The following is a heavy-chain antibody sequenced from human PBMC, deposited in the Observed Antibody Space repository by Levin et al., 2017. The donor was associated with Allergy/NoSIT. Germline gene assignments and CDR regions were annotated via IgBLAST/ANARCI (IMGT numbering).Heavy chain of an antibody. CDR1: GFTFSGSA. CDR3: TRLGVRGTWWFDP. J-gene: IGHJ5*02. V-gene: IGHV3-73*01. D-gene: IGHD3-10*01. CDR2: IRSKANSYAT. Sequence: GESLKISCAASGFTFSGSAMHWVRQASGKGLEWVGRIRSKANSYATAYAASVKGRFTISRDDSKNTAYLQMNSLKTEDTAVYYCTRLGVRGTWWFDPWGQGTLVTVSS.